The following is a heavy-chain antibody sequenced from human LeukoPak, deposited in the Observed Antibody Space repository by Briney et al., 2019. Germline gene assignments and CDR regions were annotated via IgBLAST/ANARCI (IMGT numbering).Heavy chain of an antibody. V-gene: IGHV3-30*03. CDR3: AERAGSTTYYDFWSGYYPVWPLDY. J-gene: IGHJ4*02. CDR2: ISYDGSNK. Sequence: GGSLRLSCAASGFTFSSYGMHWVRQAPGKGLEWVAVISYDGSNKYYADSVKGRFTISRDNSKNTLYLQMNSLRAEDTAVYYCAERAGSTTYYDFWSGYYPVWPLDYWGQGTLVTVSS. D-gene: IGHD3-3*01. CDR1: GFTFSSYG.